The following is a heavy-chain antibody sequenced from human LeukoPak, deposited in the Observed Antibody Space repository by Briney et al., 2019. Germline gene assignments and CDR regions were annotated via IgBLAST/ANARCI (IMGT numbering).Heavy chain of an antibody. CDR1: GGSISSYY. CDR3: ARGTWTPRFVVVISHAFDI. Sequence: TSETLSLTCTVSGGSISSYYWSWLRQPAGKGLEWIGRIYTSGSTNYNPSLKSRVTMSVDTSKNQFSLKLSSVTAADTAVYYCARGTWTPRFVVVISHAFDIWGQGTMVTVSS. J-gene: IGHJ3*02. V-gene: IGHV4-4*07. D-gene: IGHD2-21*01. CDR2: IYTSGST.